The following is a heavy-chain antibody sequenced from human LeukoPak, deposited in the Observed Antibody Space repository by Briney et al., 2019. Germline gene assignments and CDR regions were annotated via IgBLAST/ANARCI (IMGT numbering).Heavy chain of an antibody. CDR2: IRGSGGST. CDR1: GFTFSTYA. J-gene: IGHJ6*02. D-gene: IGHD3-10*01. CDR3: ARYYGSGRGYYGLDV. Sequence: GGSLRLSCAASGFTFSTYAMTWVRQAPGKGLEWVSAIRGSGGSTYYADSVKGRFTISRDNSKNTLYLQMNSLRAEDTAVYYCARYYGSGRGYYGLDVWGQGTTVTVFS. V-gene: IGHV3-23*01.